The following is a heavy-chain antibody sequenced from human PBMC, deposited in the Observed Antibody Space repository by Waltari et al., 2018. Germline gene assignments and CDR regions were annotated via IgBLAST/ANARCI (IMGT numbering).Heavy chain of an antibody. CDR2: ITISDAT. D-gene: IGHD1-20*01. V-gene: IGHV3-23*01. CDR3: AKPFYNWDDPLVS. J-gene: IGHJ5*02. Sequence: EVQLLESGGELVQAGGSRRRSCRDSVLHFNSFAINWVRRAPGTGLQWVAAITISDATFHADSVKGRFTISRDASKDTVYLQMNSLRADDTALYYCAKPFYNWDDPLVSWGQGTQVTVSS. CDR1: VLHFNSFA.